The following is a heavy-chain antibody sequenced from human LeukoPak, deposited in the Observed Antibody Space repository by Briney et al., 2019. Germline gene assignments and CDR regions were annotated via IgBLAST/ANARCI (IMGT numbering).Heavy chain of an antibody. CDR3: ARSLLDSSGYNWFDP. Sequence: GRSLRLSCAASGFTFSSYWMHWVRQAPGKGLVWVSRINSDGSSTSYADSVKGRFTISRDNAKNTLYLQMNSLRAEDTAVYYCARSLLDSSGYNWFDPWGQGTLVTVSS. CDR1: GFTFSSYW. V-gene: IGHV3-74*01. J-gene: IGHJ5*02. D-gene: IGHD3-22*01. CDR2: INSDGSST.